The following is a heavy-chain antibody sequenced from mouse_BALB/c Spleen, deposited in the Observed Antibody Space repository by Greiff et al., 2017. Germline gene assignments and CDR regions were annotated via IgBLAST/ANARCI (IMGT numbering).Heavy chain of an antibody. CDR2: ISSGGST. V-gene: IGHV5-6-5*01. J-gene: IGHJ4*01. D-gene: IGHD1-1*01. Sequence: EVQRVESGGGLVKPGGSLKLSCAASGFTFSSYAMSWVRQTPEKRLEWVASISSGGSTYYPDSVKGRFTISRDNARNILYLQMSSLRSEDTAMYYCARGGYGSSYAMDYWGQGTSVTVSS. CDR1: GFTFSSYA. CDR3: ARGGYGSSYAMDY.